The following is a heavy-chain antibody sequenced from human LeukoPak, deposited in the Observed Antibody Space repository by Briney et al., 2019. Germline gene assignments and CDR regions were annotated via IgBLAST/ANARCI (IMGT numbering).Heavy chain of an antibody. J-gene: IGHJ5*02. CDR2: INHSGST. D-gene: IGHD3-3*01. Sequence: SETLSLTCAVYGGSFSGYYWSWIRQPPGKGLEWIGEINHSGSTNYNPSLKSRVTISVDTSKNQFSLKLSAVTAADTGVYYCARSYPLSELRFLEWSLSSNWFVPCGQGTLVTVSS. CDR3: ARSYPLSELRFLEWSLSSNWFVP. V-gene: IGHV4-34*01. CDR1: GGSFSGYY.